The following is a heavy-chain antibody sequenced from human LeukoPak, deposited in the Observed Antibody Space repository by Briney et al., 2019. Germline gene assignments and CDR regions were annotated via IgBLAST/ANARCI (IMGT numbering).Heavy chain of an antibody. Sequence: GGSLRLSCAASGFTFSTYVMTWVRQAPGKGLEWVSSITGSGGSTYYPDSVKGRFTISRDNTKNTLYLQMNSLRVKDTAVYYCARRTTTTRTFDYWGQGTLVTVSS. J-gene: IGHJ4*02. CDR2: ITGSGGST. CDR3: ARRTTTTRTFDY. V-gene: IGHV3-23*01. D-gene: IGHD1/OR15-1a*01. CDR1: GFTFSTYV.